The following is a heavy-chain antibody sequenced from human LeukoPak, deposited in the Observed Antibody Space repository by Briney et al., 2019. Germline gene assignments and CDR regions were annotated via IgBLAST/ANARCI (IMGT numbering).Heavy chain of an antibody. Sequence: GGSLRLSCAASGFTFSSYSMNWVRQAPGKGLEWVSYISSSSSTIYYADSVKGRFTISRGNAKNSLYLQMNSLRAEDTAVYYCAKTDSSDYSYYFDYWGQGTLVTVSS. D-gene: IGHD3-22*01. J-gene: IGHJ4*02. CDR2: ISSSSSTI. V-gene: IGHV3-48*01. CDR1: GFTFSSYS. CDR3: AKTDSSDYSYYFDY.